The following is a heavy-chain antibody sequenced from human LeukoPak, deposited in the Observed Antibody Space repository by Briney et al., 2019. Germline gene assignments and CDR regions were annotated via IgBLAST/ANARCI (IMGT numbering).Heavy chain of an antibody. V-gene: IGHV3-74*01. D-gene: IGHD1-26*01. CDR3: ARSLYSGSSYNY. CDR2: MNGDGSST. Sequence: GGSLRLSCAASGFTFSVYWMHWIRLVPGKGLVWVSRMNGDGSSTSYAGSVRGRFTISRDNAKNTLYLQMDSLRAEDTAVYYCARSLYSGSSYNYWGQGTLVTVSS. J-gene: IGHJ4*02. CDR1: GFTFSVYW.